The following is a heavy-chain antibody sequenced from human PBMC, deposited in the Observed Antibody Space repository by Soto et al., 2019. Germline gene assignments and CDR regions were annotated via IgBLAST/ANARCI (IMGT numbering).Heavy chain of an antibody. Sequence: QVHLVESGGGVVQPGTSLRLSCAASGFSFSDYGMHWVRQAPGKGLEWLTIIWFDASHEYYADSVKGRFTISRDNSNNTLYLQLNNLTADDTAVYFCARDQGRATADGPLGNGLDVWGQGTAVTVSS. CDR3: ARDQGRATADGPLGNGLDV. D-gene: IGHD6-13*01. J-gene: IGHJ6*02. CDR1: GFSFSDYG. CDR2: IWFDASHE. V-gene: IGHV3-33*01.